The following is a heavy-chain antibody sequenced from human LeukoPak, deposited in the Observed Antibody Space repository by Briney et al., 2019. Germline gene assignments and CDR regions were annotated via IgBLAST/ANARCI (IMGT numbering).Heavy chain of an antibody. CDR3: AREVPLVRGWYFAL. CDR1: GGSISSGGYS. Sequence: SQTLSLTCAVSGGSISSGGYSWSWIRQPPGKGLEWIGYIYHSGSTYYNPSLKSLVTISVDRSKNQFSLKLSSVTAADTAVYYCAREVPLVRGWYFALWGRGTLVTVSS. J-gene: IGHJ2*01. D-gene: IGHD6-6*01. V-gene: IGHV4-30-2*01. CDR2: IYHSGST.